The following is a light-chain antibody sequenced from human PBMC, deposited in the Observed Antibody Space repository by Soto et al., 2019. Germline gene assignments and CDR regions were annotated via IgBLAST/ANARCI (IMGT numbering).Light chain of an antibody. Sequence: QSALTQPASVSGSPGQSITISCTGTSSDVGSYNLVSWYQQHPGKAPKLMIYEVSKRPSGVSNRFSGSKSGNTASLTIPGLQAEDEADYYCCSYAGSSTVVVFGGGTKLTVL. CDR1: SSDVGSYNL. V-gene: IGLV2-23*02. CDR3: CSYAGSSTVVV. J-gene: IGLJ2*01. CDR2: EVS.